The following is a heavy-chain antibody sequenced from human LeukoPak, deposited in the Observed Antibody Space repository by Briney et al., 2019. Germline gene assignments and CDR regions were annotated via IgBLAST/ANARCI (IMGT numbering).Heavy chain of an antibody. CDR2: TSSSGGNT. J-gene: IGHJ4*02. CDR1: GFTFSSYA. CDR3: AKVGGRCFDWLLYFDY. Sequence: GGSLRLSCAASGFTFSSYAMSWVRQAQGKGLEWLSTTSSSGGNTYYADSVKGRFTFSRDNSTTSLYLQMNSLSAEDTAVYSCAKVGGRCFDWLLYFDYWGQGTLVTVSS. V-gene: IGHV3-23*01. D-gene: IGHD3-9*01.